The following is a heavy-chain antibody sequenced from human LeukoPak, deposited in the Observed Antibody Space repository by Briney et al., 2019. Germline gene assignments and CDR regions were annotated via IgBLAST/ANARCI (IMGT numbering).Heavy chain of an antibody. CDR2: ISAYNGNT. Sequence: ASVKVSCRASGYTFTSYGISWVRQAPGQGLECMGWISAYNGNTNYAQKLQGRVTMTTDTSTSTAYMELRSLRSDDTAVYYCSGHYDFWGGYCALDYWGQGTLVTVSS. CDR3: SGHYDFWGGYCALDY. V-gene: IGHV1-18*01. CDR1: GYTFTSYG. D-gene: IGHD3-3*01. J-gene: IGHJ4*02.